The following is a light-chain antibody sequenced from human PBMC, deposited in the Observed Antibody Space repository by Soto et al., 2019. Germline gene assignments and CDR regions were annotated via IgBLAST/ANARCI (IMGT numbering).Light chain of an antibody. Sequence: EIVMTQSPATLSVSPGERVTLSCRASQSVSNNLAWYQQKPGQAPRLLISGASTRATGIPARFSGSGSGTEFALTISSLQSEDFAVYYCQHFTNWPPTFGQGTKPEIK. J-gene: IGKJ2*01. CDR2: GAS. CDR1: QSVSNN. V-gene: IGKV3-15*01. CDR3: QHFTNWPPT.